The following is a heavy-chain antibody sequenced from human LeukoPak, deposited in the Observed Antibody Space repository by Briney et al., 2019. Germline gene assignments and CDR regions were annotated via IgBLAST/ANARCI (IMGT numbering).Heavy chain of an antibody. J-gene: IGHJ4*02. V-gene: IGHV3-30-3*01. Sequence: GRSLRLSCAASGFTFSSYAMHWVRQAPGKGLEWVAVISYDGSNKYYADSVKGRFTISRDNSKNTLYLQMNSLRAEDTAVYYCARVEVCSGGSCYSGFDYWGQGTLVTVSS. D-gene: IGHD2-15*01. CDR2: ISYDGSNK. CDR1: GFTFSSYA. CDR3: ARVEVCSGGSCYSGFDY.